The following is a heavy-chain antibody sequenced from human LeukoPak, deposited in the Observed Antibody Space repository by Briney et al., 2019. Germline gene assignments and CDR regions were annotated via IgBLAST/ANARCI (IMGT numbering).Heavy chain of an antibody. Sequence: GESLRLSCAASGFTFSSYWMSWVRQAPGKGLEWVSAISGSGGSTYYADSVKGRFTISRDNSKNTLYLQMNSLRAEDTAVYYCAKDQGLIVVVPAAIDYWGQGTLVTVSS. D-gene: IGHD2-2*01. J-gene: IGHJ4*02. CDR2: ISGSGGST. CDR1: GFTFSSYW. CDR3: AKDQGLIVVVPAAIDY. V-gene: IGHV3-23*01.